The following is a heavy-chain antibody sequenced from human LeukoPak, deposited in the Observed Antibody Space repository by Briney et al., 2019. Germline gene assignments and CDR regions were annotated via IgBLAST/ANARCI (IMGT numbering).Heavy chain of an antibody. CDR1: GYTFTSYG. V-gene: IGHV1-18*01. D-gene: IGHD3-22*01. CDR3: ASFPSDYYDSSGYYYFDY. Sequence: ASVKVSCKASGYTFTSYGISWVRQAPGQGLEWMGWISAYNGNTNYAQKLQGRVTVTTDTSTSTAYMELRSLRSDDTAVYYCASFPSDYYDSSGYYYFDYWGQGTLVTVSS. CDR2: ISAYNGNT. J-gene: IGHJ4*02.